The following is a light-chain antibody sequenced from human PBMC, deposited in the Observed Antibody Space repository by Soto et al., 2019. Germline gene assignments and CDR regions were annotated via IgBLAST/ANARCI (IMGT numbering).Light chain of an antibody. V-gene: IGKV3-15*01. J-gene: IGKJ1*01. CDR1: QSVSSN. CDR2: GAS. Sequence: EIVMTQSPATLSVSPGERATLSCRASQSVSSNLAWYQQKPGQAPRLLIYGASTRATGIPARFSGSGSGTELTLTISSLQSEAFSVYYCQQYYNWPPWTFGQGTKVEIK. CDR3: QQYYNWPPWT.